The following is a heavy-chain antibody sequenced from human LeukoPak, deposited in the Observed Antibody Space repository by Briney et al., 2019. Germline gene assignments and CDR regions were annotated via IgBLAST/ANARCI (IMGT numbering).Heavy chain of an antibody. Sequence: GGSLRLSCAASGFTFSSYWMSWVRQAPGKGLEWVANIKQDGSEKYYVDSVKGRFTISRDNAKNSLYLQMNSLRAEDTAVYYCARAGAYGSGSYPHVWGQGTLVTVSS. J-gene: IGHJ4*02. CDR1: GFTFSSYW. CDR3: ARAGAYGSGSYPHV. D-gene: IGHD3-10*01. V-gene: IGHV3-7*01. CDR2: IKQDGSEK.